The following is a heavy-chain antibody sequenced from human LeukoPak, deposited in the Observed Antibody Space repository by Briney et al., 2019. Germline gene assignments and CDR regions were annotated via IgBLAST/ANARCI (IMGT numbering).Heavy chain of an antibody. V-gene: IGHV3-23*01. D-gene: IGHD4-11*01. CDR3: AKMTPVTSFQLLVLDS. Sequence: GGSLRLSCAASEFTFSSYAMSWVRQAPGKGLEWVSAISGSGGSTYYADSVKGRFTISRDNSKNTLYLQMNSLRAEDTAVYYCAKMTPVTSFQLLVLDSWGPGTLVTISS. CDR1: EFTFSSYA. CDR2: ISGSGGST. J-gene: IGHJ4*02.